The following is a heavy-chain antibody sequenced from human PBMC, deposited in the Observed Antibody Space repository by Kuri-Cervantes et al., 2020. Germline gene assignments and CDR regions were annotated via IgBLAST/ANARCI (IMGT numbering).Heavy chain of an antibody. CDR1: GGSINYYY. CDR3: ARGRYYYDGNWFDP. J-gene: IGHJ5*02. V-gene: IGHV4-59*12. CDR2: VYHSGDT. Sequence: SETLSLTCSVSGGSINYYYWSWIRQPPGKGLEWIGFVYHSGDTNYNPSLKSRVTMSVDTSKNQFSLKLSSVTAADTAVYYCARGRYYYDGNWFDPWGQGTLVTVSS. D-gene: IGHD3-22*01.